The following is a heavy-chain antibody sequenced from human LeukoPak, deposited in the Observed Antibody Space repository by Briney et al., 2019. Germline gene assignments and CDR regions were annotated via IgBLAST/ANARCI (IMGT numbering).Heavy chain of an antibody. Sequence: SETLSLTCTVSGGSISSYYWSWIRQPPGKGLEWIGYIYYSGSTNYNPSLKSRVTISVDTSKNQFSLKLSSVTAADTAVYYCAGLQEDAFDIWGQGTMVTVSP. CDR2: IYYSGST. CDR3: AGLQEDAFDI. CDR1: GGSISSYY. V-gene: IGHV4-59*01. J-gene: IGHJ3*02.